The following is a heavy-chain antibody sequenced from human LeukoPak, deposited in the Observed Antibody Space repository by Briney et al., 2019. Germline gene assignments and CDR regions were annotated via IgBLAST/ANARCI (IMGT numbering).Heavy chain of an antibody. J-gene: IGHJ4*02. CDR3: ARELDFWSGLDY. V-gene: IGHV1-2*02. D-gene: IGHD3-3*01. CDR1: GYTFTGYY. CDR2: INPNSGGT. Sequence: ASVKVSCKASGYTFTGYYMHWVRQAPGQGLEWMGWINPNSGGTNYAQKFQGRVTMTRDTSISTAYMVLSRLRSDDTAVYYCARELDFWSGLDYWGQGTLVTVSS.